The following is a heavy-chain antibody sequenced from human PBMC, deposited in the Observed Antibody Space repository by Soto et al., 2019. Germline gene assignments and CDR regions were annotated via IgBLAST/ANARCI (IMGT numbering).Heavy chain of an antibody. CDR1: GFTFDDYA. J-gene: IGHJ4*02. D-gene: IGHD5-18*01. Sequence: DVQLVESGGGLVQPGRSLRLSCAASGFTFDDYAMHWVRQAAGKGLEWVSGISWNSGSIGYADSVKGRFTISRDNAKNSLYLQMNSLRAEDTALYYCAKVHRGYSYGYGDFDYWGQGTLVTVSS. CDR3: AKVHRGYSYGYGDFDY. V-gene: IGHV3-9*01. CDR2: ISWNSGSI.